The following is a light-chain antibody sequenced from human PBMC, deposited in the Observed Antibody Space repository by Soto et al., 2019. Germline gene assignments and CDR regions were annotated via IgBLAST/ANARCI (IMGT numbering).Light chain of an antibody. J-gene: IGKJ3*01. CDR3: QLCNNCPPPEQGFT. CDR2: GAS. CDR1: QSVSTN. V-gene: IGKV3-15*01. Sequence: EIVMTQSPATLSVSLGERATLSCRASQSVSTNLAWYQQKPGQAPRLLIYGASNRASGVPARFSGSGSGTALTLTLSSLQSEDFAVYFCQLCNNCPPPEQGFTFGHGNNVHSK.